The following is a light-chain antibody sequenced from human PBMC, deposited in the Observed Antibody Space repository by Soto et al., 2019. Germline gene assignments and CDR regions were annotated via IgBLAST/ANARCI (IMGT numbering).Light chain of an antibody. CDR1: SSNVGSLS. CDR2: SNY. V-gene: IGLV1-44*01. CDR3: ATWDGSLNGLYV. Sequence: QSVLTQAPSASGTPGQRVTISCSGSSSNVGSLSVDWYQHLPGTAPKLLIHSNYQRPSGVPDRLSGSKSGTSASLAINGLQSEDETHYYCATWDGSLNGLYVFGTGTKLTVL. J-gene: IGLJ1*01.